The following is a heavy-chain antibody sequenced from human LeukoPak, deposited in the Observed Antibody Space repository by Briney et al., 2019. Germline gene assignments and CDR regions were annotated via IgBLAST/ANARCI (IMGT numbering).Heavy chain of an antibody. D-gene: IGHD6-13*01. CDR1: GYTFTGYY. Sequence: GASVNVSCKASGYTFTGYYMHWVRQAPGQGLEWMGWINPNSGGTNYAQKFQDRITMTRDTSISTAYMDLSRLRSDDTAVYYCARDPTTSSWYHYFDYWGQGTLVTVSS. CDR3: ARDPTTSSWYHYFDY. J-gene: IGHJ4*02. CDR2: INPNSGGT. V-gene: IGHV1-2*02.